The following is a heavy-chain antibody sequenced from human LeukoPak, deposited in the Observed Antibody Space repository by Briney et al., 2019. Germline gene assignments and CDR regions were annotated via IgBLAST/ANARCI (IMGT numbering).Heavy chain of an antibody. V-gene: IGHV4-4*09. CDR3: ARLRNRLFTANGYFDY. J-gene: IGHJ4*02. CDR2: IYTSGST. D-gene: IGHD5-12*01. Sequence: SETLSLTCTVSDDSISSYYWSWIRQPPGRGLEWIGNIYTSGSTNYNPSLKSRVTISVDTSKNQFSLKLSSVTAADTAVYYCARLRNRLFTANGYFDYWGQGTLVTVSS. CDR1: DDSISSYY.